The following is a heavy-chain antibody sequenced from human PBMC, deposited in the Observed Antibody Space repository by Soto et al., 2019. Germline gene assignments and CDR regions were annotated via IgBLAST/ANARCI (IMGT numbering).Heavy chain of an antibody. CDR2: ISYDGSNK. V-gene: IGHV3-30*18. CDR3: GKTPIPAAIYNWFDP. D-gene: IGHD2-2*01. CDR1: GFTFSSYG. J-gene: IGHJ5*02. Sequence: QVQLVESGGGVVQPGRSLRLSCAASGFTFSSYGMHWVRQAPGKGLEWVAVISYDGSNKYYADSVKGRFTISRDNSKNTLYLQMNSLRAEDTAVYYCGKTPIPAAIYNWFDPWGQGTLVTVSS.